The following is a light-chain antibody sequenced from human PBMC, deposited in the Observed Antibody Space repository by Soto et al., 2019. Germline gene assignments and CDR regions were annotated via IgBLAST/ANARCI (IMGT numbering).Light chain of an antibody. V-gene: IGLV2-11*01. Sequence: QSALTQPRSVSGSPGQSVTIPCTGTSSDVGAYNYVSWFQQHPGKAPKLMMSDVSKRPSGVPDRFSGSKSGTTASLTISGLQAEDEADYYCCSYAGSYTLLFGGGTKLTVL. J-gene: IGLJ2*01. CDR1: SSDVGAYNY. CDR3: CSYAGSYTLL. CDR2: DVS.